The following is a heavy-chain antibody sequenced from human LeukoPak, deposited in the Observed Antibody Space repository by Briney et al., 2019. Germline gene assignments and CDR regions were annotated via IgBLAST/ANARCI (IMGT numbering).Heavy chain of an antibody. V-gene: IGHV4-61*02. CDR3: ARDGITDYDFWSGFGSQSHYYYYMDV. D-gene: IGHD3-3*01. CDR2: FSPSGNT. Sequence: PSQTLSLTCTVSGDSISSDDYYWSCIRQPARKRLEWIGRFSPSGNTNYNPSLKSRLTISVDTSKNQFSLKLTSVTAADTAVYYCARDGITDYDFWSGFGSQSHYYYYMDVWGKGTTVTVSS. J-gene: IGHJ6*03. CDR1: GDSISSDDYY.